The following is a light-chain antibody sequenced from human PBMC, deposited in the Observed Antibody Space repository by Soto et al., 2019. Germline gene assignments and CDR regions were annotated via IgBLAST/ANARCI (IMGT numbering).Light chain of an antibody. CDR1: QGIRND. CDR3: LQDYNYPLT. J-gene: IGKJ4*01. CDR2: AAS. V-gene: IGKV1-6*01. Sequence: AIQMTQSPSSLSASVGDRVTITGQASQGIRNDLGWYQQKPGKAPKLLIYAASSLQSGVPSRFSGSGSGTDFTLTISSLQPEDFATYYCLQDYNYPLTFGGGTKVDIK.